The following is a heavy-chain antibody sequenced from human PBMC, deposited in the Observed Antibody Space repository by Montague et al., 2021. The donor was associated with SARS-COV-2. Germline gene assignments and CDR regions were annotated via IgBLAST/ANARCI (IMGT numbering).Heavy chain of an antibody. CDR2: IYYSGST. D-gene: IGHD3-22*01. Sequence: TLSLTCTVSGGSNSSGGYYWSWIRQHPGKGLEWIGYIYYSGSTYYNPSLKSRVTISVGTSKNQFSLKLSSVTAADTAVCYCASARITMIVVVDAFDIWGQGTMVTVSS. V-gene: IGHV4-31*03. J-gene: IGHJ3*02. CDR3: ASARITMIVVVDAFDI. CDR1: GGSNSSGGYY.